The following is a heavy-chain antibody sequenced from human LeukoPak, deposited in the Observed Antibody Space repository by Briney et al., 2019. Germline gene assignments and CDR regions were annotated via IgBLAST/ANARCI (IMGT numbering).Heavy chain of an antibody. D-gene: IGHD1-7*01. V-gene: IGHV4-4*07. CDR3: ARDPGRSITGTIPTSDY. CDR1: GGSISSYY. Sequence: SETLSLTCTVSGGSISSYYWSWIRQPAGKGLEWIGRIYTSGSTNYNPSLKSRVTMSVDTSKNQFSLKLSSVTAADTAVYYCARDPGRSITGTIPTSDYWGQGTLVTVSS. CDR2: IYTSGST. J-gene: IGHJ4*02.